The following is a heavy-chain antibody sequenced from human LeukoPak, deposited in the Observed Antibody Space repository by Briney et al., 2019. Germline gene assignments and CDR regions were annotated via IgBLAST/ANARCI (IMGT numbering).Heavy chain of an antibody. V-gene: IGHV3-11*06. Sequence: GGSLRLSCAASGFTLSDYYMSWIRQAPGKGLEWVSYISSSSGYTNYADSVKGRFTISRDNAKNSLYLQMNSLGAEDTAVYFCARDGRRIQDYWYFDLWGRGTLVTVSS. CDR2: ISSSSGYT. J-gene: IGHJ2*01. CDR3: ARDGRRIQDYWYFDL. CDR1: GFTLSDYY. D-gene: IGHD5-18*01.